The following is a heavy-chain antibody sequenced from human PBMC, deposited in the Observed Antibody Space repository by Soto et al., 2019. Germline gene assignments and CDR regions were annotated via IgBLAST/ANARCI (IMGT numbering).Heavy chain of an antibody. CDR1: GFTFSSYS. V-gene: IGHV3-48*02. D-gene: IGHD1-26*01. CDR2: ISSSSSTI. CDR3: VGPNGIVGATVGDDY. Sequence: EVQLVESGGGLVQPGGSLRLSCAASGFTFSSYSMNWVRQAPGKGLEWVSYISSSSSTIYYADSVKGRFTISRDNAKNSLYLQMNSLRDEDTAVYYCVGPNGIVGATVGDDYWGQGTLVTVSS. J-gene: IGHJ4*02.